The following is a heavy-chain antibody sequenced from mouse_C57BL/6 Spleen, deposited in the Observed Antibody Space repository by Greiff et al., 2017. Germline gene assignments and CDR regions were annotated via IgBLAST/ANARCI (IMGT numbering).Heavy chain of an antibody. D-gene: IGHD2-1*01. CDR1: GYTFTDYY. CDR2: INPNNGGT. V-gene: IGHV1-26*01. J-gene: IGHJ2*01. CDR3: ARYGNCFDY. Sequence: EVQLQQSGPELVKPGASVKISCKASGYTFTDYYMNWVKQSHGKSLEWIGDINPNNGGTSYNQKFKGKATLTVDKSSSTAYMELRSLTSEDSAVYYCARYGNCFDYWGQGTALTVSS.